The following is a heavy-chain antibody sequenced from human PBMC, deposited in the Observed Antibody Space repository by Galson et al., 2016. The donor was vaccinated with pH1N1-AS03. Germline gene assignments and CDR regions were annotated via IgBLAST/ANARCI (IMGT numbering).Heavy chain of an antibody. V-gene: IGHV3-53*05. CDR3: ARDLEMPTAH. CDR2: IHSGGGT. CDR1: GFRVSSDS. Sequence: SLRLSCAASGFRVSSDSMTWVRQAPGKGLEWVSVIHSGGGTYYAGSVKGRFSLSRDNFKNTVDLQMNGLRTEDTAVYYCARDLEMPTAHWGQGTLVTVSS. J-gene: IGHJ4*02. D-gene: IGHD5-24*01.